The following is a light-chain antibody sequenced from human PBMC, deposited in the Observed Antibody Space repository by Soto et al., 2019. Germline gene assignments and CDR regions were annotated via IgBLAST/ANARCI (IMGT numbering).Light chain of an antibody. CDR2: GNS. CDR1: SSNIGAGYD. V-gene: IGLV1-40*01. CDR3: QSYDSSLSGVV. J-gene: IGLJ2*01. Sequence: QSVLTQPPSVSGAPGQRVTISCTGSSSNIGAGYDVHWYQQLPGTAPKLLIYGNSNRPSWVPDRFSVSNSGTSASLAITGRQAEDEADDYCQSYDSSLSGVVFGGGTQLTVL.